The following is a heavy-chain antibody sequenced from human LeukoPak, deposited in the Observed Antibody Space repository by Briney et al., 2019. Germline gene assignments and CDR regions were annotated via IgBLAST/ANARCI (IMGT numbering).Heavy chain of an antibody. CDR3: AKGEFGRGWPN. V-gene: IGHV3-23*01. J-gene: IGHJ4*02. D-gene: IGHD6-19*01. CDR2: ISNNGVNR. Sequence: GGSLRLSCAASGFTLSTYAMTWVRQAPGKGLEWVSGISNNGVNRNYADSVKGRFTISRDNSKNTLYLQMNSLRAEDTAVYYCAKGEFGRGWPNWGQGTLVTVSS. CDR1: GFTLSTYA.